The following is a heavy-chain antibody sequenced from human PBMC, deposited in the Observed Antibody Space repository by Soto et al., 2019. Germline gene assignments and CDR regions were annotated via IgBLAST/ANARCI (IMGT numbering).Heavy chain of an antibody. V-gene: IGHV4-31*03. CDR1: GGSISSGGYY. Sequence: QVQLQESGPGLVKPSQTLSLTCTVSGGSISSGGYYWSWIRQHPGKGLEWIGYIYYSGSTYYNPSLKSRVTISVDTSKHQFSLKLSSVTAADTAVYYCARSEAAAGTWGNWFDPWGQGTLVTVSS. CDR3: ARSEAAAGTWGNWFDP. CDR2: IYYSGST. J-gene: IGHJ5*02. D-gene: IGHD6-13*01.